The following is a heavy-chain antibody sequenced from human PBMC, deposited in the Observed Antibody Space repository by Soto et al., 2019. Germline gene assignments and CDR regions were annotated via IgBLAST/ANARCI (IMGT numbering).Heavy chain of an antibody. CDR3: ARGESVSYPGSQTSNFDY. V-gene: IGHV4-34*01. J-gene: IGHJ4*02. D-gene: IGHD1-26*01. Sequence: QVQLQQWGAGLLKPSETLSLTCAVYGGCFSGYYWSWIRQPPGKGLEWIGEINHSGSTNYNPSLRSRVTISVDTSKHKFSLKLSSVTASDTAVYHCARGESVSYPGSQTSNFDYWGQGTLVTDSS. CDR2: INHSGST. CDR1: GGCFSGYY.